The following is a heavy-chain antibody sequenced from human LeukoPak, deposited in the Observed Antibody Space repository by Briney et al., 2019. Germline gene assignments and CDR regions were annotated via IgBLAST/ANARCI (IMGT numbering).Heavy chain of an antibody. D-gene: IGHD6-13*01. V-gene: IGHV4-34*01. J-gene: IGHJ4*02. CDR1: GGPFSVYY. Sequence: SETLSLTCAVYGGPFSVYYWSWIRQPPGKGLEWIGEINHSGSTNYNPSLKSRVTISLDTSKNQFSLSLRSVTAADTAVYYCARGTDSSSWYVFDYWGQGTLVTVSS. CDR2: INHSGST. CDR3: ARGTDSSSWYVFDY.